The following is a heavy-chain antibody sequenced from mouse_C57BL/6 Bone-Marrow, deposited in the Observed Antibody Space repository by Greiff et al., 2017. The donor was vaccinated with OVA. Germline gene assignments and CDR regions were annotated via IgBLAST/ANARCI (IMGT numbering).Heavy chain of an antibody. V-gene: IGHV7-3*01. CDR1: GFTFTDYY. Sequence: DVQLQESGGGLVQPGGSLSLSCAASGFTFTDYYMSWVRQPPGKALEWLGFIRNKANGYTTEYSASVKGRFTISRDNSQSILYLQMNALRAEDSATYYCARYDYDAFAYWGQGTLVTVSA. D-gene: IGHD2-4*01. J-gene: IGHJ3*01. CDR2: IRNKANGYTT. CDR3: ARYDYDAFAY.